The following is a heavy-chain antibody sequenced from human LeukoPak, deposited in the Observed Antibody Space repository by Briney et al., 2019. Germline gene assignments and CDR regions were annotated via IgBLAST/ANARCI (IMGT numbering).Heavy chain of an antibody. CDR1: GGTFSSYA. Sequence: PVKVSCKASGGTFSSYAISWVRQAPGQGLEWMGGIIPIFGTANYAQKFQGRVTITADESTSTAYMELSSLRSEDTAVYYCASERRRDYDSSRFAFDIWGQGTMVTVSS. J-gene: IGHJ3*02. CDR3: ASERRRDYDSSRFAFDI. CDR2: IIPIFGTA. D-gene: IGHD3-22*01. V-gene: IGHV1-69*13.